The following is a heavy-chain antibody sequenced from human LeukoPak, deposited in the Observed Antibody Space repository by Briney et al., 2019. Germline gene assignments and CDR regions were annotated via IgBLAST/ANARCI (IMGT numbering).Heavy chain of an antibody. D-gene: IGHD1-1*01. V-gene: IGHV4-59*01. CDR2: VDHTGST. Sequence: SETLSLTCSVSDDSITMYYWTWIRQPPGKGLEWIGYVDHTGSTNFNPSLNGRVGISRDTTKNLFSLRLRSVTAADTAVYFCARGRVSSSTWYSTYYYYFYMDVWGKGTTVTVSS. CDR1: DDSITMYY. CDR3: ARGRVSSSTWYSTYYYYFYMDV. J-gene: IGHJ6*03.